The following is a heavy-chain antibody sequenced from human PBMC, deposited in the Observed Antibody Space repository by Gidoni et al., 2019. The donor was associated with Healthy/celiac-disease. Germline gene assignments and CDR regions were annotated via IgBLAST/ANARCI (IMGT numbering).Heavy chain of an antibody. J-gene: IGHJ6*02. CDR3: ARDRMVRGPTPYYYYYGMDV. V-gene: IGHV3-21*01. CDR1: GFTFSSYS. Sequence: EVQLVESGGGLVKPGGSLRLSCAASGFTFSSYSMNGVRQAPGKGLEWVSSISSSSSYIYYADSVKGRFTISRDNAKNSLYLQMNSLRAEDTAVYYCARDRMVRGPTPYYYYYGMDVWGQGTTVTVSS. CDR2: ISSSSSYI. D-gene: IGHD3-10*01.